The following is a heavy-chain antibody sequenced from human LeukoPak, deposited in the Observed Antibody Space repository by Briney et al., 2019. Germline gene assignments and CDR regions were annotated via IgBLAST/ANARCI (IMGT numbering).Heavy chain of an antibody. CDR1: GFTFSSYG. J-gene: IGHJ4*02. CDR2: ISYDGSNK. V-gene: IGHV3-30*18. CDR3: AKPRYYDSSGYPRFGRGPIDY. Sequence: GRSLRLSCAASGFTFSSYGMHWVRQAPGKGLEWVAVISYDGSNKYYADSVKGRFTISRDNSKNTLYLQMNSLRAEDTAVYHCAKPRYYDSSGYPRFGRGPIDYWGQGTLVTVSS. D-gene: IGHD3-22*01.